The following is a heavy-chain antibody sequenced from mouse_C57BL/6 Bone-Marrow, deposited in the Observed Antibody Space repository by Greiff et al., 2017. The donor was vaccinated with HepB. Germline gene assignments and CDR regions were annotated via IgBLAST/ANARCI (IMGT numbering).Heavy chain of an antibody. CDR1: GYTFTSYW. J-gene: IGHJ3*01. V-gene: IGHV1-69*01. Sequence: QVQLQQPGAELVMPGASVKLSCKASGYTFTSYWMHWVKQRPGQGLEWIGEIDPSDSYTNYNQKFKGKSTLTVDKSSSTAYMQLSSLTSEDSAVYYCARGEVFITTTGFAYWGQGTLVTVSA. CDR3: ARGEVFITTTGFAY. CDR2: IDPSDSYT. D-gene: IGHD1-1*01.